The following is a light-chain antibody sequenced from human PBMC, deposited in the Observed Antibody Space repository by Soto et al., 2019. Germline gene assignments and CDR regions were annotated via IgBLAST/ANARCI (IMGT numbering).Light chain of an antibody. CDR1: QSVNAN. Sequence: EVVMTQSPATLSVSPGERATLSCRASQSVNANLAWYQQKPGQAPRLLIHGASNRATGIPARFSGSGFGTEFIIPITSQXSEDFAVYYCQQYNTWLWTFGQGTKVEI. CDR3: QQYNTWLWT. J-gene: IGKJ1*01. V-gene: IGKV3-15*01. CDR2: GAS.